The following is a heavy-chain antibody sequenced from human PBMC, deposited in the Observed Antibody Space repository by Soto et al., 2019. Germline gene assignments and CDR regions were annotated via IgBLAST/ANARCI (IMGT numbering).Heavy chain of an antibody. CDR2: INPRGGST. J-gene: IGHJ6*02. D-gene: IGHD3-10*01. V-gene: IGHV1-46*01. CDR1: GYTFTSYY. Sequence: ASVKVSCKASGYTFTSYYMHWVRQAPGQGLEWMGIINPRGGSTSYAQKFQGRVTMTRDTSTSTVYMELSSLRSEDTAVYYCARDSGGRVLNSPEPAYYYYGMDVWGQGTTVTVS. CDR3: ARDSGGRVLNSPEPAYYYYGMDV.